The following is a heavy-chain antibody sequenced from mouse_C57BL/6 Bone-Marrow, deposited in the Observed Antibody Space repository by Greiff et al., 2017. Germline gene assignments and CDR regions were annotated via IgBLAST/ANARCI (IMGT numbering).Heavy chain of an antibody. J-gene: IGHJ1*03. D-gene: IGHD1-1*01. CDR1: GYTFTSYW. V-gene: IGHV1-53*01. CDR3: ARDYGSSYWYFDV. Sequence: QVQLQQPGTELVKPGASVKLSCKASGYTFTSYWMHWVKQRPGQGLEWIGNINPSNGGTNYNEKFKSKATLTVDTSSSTAYMELHSLTSEDSAVYFCARDYGSSYWYFDVWGTGTTVTVSS. CDR2: INPSNGGT.